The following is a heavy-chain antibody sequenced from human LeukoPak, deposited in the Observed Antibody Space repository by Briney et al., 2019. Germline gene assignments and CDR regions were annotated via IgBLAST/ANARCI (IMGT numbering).Heavy chain of an antibody. V-gene: IGHV3-74*01. CDR2: INTDGSST. J-gene: IGHJ4*02. CDR1: GLTFSNHW. CDR3: ISSSPSFDY. Sequence: GGSLRLSCAVSGLTFSNHWMHWVRQAPGKGLVWVSRINTDGSSTSYADSVKGRFTISRDNAKDTLYLQMSSLRAEDSAVYYCISSSPSFDYWGQGTLVTVSS.